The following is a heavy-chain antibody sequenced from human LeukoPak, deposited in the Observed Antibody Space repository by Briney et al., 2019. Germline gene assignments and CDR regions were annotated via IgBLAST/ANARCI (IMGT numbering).Heavy chain of an antibody. CDR2: ISSSSSYI. Sequence: GGSLRLSCAASGFTFSSYSMNWVRQAPGKGLEWVSSISSSSSYIYYADSVKGRFTISRDNAKNSLYLQMNSLRAEDTAVYYCARAGKAYDPFDYWGQGTLVTVSS. D-gene: IGHD5-12*01. CDR1: GFTFSSYS. CDR3: ARAGKAYDPFDY. J-gene: IGHJ4*02. V-gene: IGHV3-21*01.